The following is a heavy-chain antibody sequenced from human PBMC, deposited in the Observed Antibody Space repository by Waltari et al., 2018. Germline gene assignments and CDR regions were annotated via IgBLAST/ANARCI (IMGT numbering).Heavy chain of an antibody. CDR3: VREVFGSGWRESYFFDY. J-gene: IGHJ4*02. Sequence: EVQLVESGGGMVRPGGSLRLSCAASGFAFIDYGMVWVRQVPGKGLEWVSGINWSGARTSYADSVMGRFTVSRDNAMNSLYLEMSSLRAEDTALYYCVREVFGSGWRESYFFDYWGQGTLVTVSS. D-gene: IGHD6-19*01. CDR1: GFAFIDYG. V-gene: IGHV3-20*04. CDR2: INWSGART.